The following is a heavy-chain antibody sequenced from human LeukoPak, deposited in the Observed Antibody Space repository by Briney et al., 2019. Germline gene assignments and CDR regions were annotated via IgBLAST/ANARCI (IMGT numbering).Heavy chain of an antibody. J-gene: IGHJ4*02. D-gene: IGHD1-14*01. Sequence: SETLSLTCTVSGGSIISADHYWSWIRQPPGKGLEWIGYIFYSGNTNYNPSLKSRVTISLDTSKNQFSLKLTSVTAADTAMYYCARRKARTPNYFDYWGQGALVTVSS. CDR2: IFYSGNT. CDR3: ARRKARTPNYFDY. V-gene: IGHV4-61*08. CDR1: GGSIISADHY.